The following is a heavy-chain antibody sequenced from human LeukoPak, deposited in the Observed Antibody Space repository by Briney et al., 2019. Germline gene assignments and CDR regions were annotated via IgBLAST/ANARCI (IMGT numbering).Heavy chain of an antibody. V-gene: IGHV4-59*08. CDR2: IYYSGST. Sequence: PSETLSLTCTVSGGSISSYYWSWIRQPPGKGLEWIGYIYYSGSTNYNPSLKSRVTISVDTSKNQFSLKLSSVTAADTAVYYCARHNELLGWPNWFDPWGQGTLVTVSS. J-gene: IGHJ5*02. CDR3: ARHNELLGWPNWFDP. CDR1: GGSISSYY. D-gene: IGHD2-15*01.